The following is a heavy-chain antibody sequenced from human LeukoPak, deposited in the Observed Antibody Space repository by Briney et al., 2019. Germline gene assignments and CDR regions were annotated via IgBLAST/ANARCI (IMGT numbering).Heavy chain of an antibody. CDR3: AKGAWLPERLFFDY. V-gene: IGHV3-48*02. J-gene: IGHJ4*02. CDR1: GFTFNSYN. Sequence: GGSLRLSCAASGFTFNSYNMNWVRQAPGKGLEWVSYISSSSSTIYYADSVKGRFTISRDSAKTSLFLQMNSLRDEDTAVYYCAKGAWLPERLFFDYWGQGTLVTVPS. CDR2: ISSSSSTI. D-gene: IGHD1-14*01.